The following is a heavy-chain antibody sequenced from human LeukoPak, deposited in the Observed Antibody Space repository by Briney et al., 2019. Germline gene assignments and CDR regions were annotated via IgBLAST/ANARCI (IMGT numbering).Heavy chain of an antibody. CDR2: TFYSGGT. CDR1: GGSFNSYY. Sequence: SETLSLTCTVSGGSFNSYYWSWIRQTPGKGLEWIGYTFYSGGTNYNPSLKSRVTMSIDTSKNQFSLRLNSVTAADTAVYYCARVRGIVGATYYFDYWGQGTLVTVSS. J-gene: IGHJ4*02. CDR3: ARVRGIVGATYYFDY. V-gene: IGHV4-59*01. D-gene: IGHD1-26*01.